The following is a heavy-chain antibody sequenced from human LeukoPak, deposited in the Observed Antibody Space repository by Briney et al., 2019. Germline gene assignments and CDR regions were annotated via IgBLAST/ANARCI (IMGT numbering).Heavy chain of an antibody. CDR1: GYTFSNYW. D-gene: IGHD3-22*01. J-gene: IGHJ4*02. Sequence: GESLKISGKGSGYTFSNYWIAWVRQMPGKGLERMGIIYPGDSDTRYSPSFQGQVTISADKSISTAYLEWSSLKASDTAMYYCATYRSGYYFDYWGQGTLVTVSS. V-gene: IGHV5-51*01. CDR3: ATYRSGYYFDY. CDR2: IYPGDSDT.